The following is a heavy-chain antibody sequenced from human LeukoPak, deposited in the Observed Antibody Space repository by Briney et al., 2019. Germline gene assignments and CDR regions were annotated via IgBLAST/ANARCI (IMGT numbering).Heavy chain of an antibody. Sequence: SETLSLTCTVSGGSISSSTYYWGWIRQPPGKGLEWIGTIYYSGSTYYNPSLQSRVTISVDTSKNHLSLKLISVTAADTAMYYCAQSYYDFWSGPLGFWGQGTLLTVSS. CDR2: IYYSGST. CDR1: GGSISSSTYY. D-gene: IGHD3-3*01. CDR3: AQSYYDFWSGPLGF. V-gene: IGHV4-39*07. J-gene: IGHJ4*02.